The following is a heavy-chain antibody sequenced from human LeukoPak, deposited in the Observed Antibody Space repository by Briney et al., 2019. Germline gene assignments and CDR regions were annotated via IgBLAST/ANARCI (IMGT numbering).Heavy chain of an antibody. CDR1: GGTFSSYA. D-gene: IGHD3-3*01. Sequence: SVKVSCKASGGTFSSYAISWVRQAPGQGLEWMGRIIPILGIANYAQKFQGRVTITADKSTSTAYMELSRLRSEDTAVYYCARERVVNGAFDIWGQGTMVTVSS. CDR2: IIPILGIA. J-gene: IGHJ3*02. V-gene: IGHV1-69*04. CDR3: ARERVVNGAFDI.